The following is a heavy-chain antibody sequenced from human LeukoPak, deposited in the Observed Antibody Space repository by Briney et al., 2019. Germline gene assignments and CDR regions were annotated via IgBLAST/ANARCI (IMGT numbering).Heavy chain of an antibody. J-gene: IGHJ6*02. Sequence: GGSLRLSCAASGFTFSSYWMHWVRQAPGKGLEWVSSISSSSSYIYYADSVKGRFTISRDNAKNSLYLQMNSLRAEDTAVYYCARDLVGSSWYPPHYYYYGMDVWGQGTTVTVSS. V-gene: IGHV3-21*01. CDR1: GFTFSSYW. CDR2: ISSSSSYI. CDR3: ARDLVGSSWYPPHYYYYGMDV. D-gene: IGHD6-13*01.